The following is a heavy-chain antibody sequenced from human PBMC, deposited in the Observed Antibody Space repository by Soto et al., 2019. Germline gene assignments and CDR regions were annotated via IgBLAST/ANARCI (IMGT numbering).Heavy chain of an antibody. J-gene: IGHJ6*02. CDR2: VYYSGGA. D-gene: IGHD2-21*02. Sequence: SETLSLTCSVSVGSISGYYWSWIRQRPGKGLGWIGNVYYSGGAKYNPSVKRRVSISVDTSKNQFSLNLSSVTAADTAVYYCTRDGDGRMTTNPYYYYGMDVWGPGITVTVS. CDR1: VGSISGYY. V-gene: IGHV4-59*01. CDR3: TRDGDGRMTTNPYYYYGMDV.